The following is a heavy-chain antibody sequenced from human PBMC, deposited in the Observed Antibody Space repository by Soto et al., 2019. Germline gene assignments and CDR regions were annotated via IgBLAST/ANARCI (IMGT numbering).Heavy chain of an antibody. D-gene: IGHD5-12*01. CDR2: ISYDGGNK. J-gene: IGHJ4*02. CDR1: GFPFSIFG. Sequence: QVQLVESGGGVVQPGGSLRLSCAASGFPFSIFGMHWVRQAPGKGLEWVALISYDGGNKYSADSVKGRFAISRDNSKNALYLHMNSLSAEDTAVYYCAKVRTYSGYGHFDYWGQGSLVTVSS. CDR3: AKVRTYSGYGHFDY. V-gene: IGHV3-30*18.